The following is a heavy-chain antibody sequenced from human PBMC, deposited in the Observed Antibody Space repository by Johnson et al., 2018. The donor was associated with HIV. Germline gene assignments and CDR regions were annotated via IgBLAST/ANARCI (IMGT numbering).Heavy chain of an antibody. CDR1: GFTLSDYY. V-gene: IGHV3-11*04. CDR3: ARDRAEAYYYDSSGRKSGFDI. Sequence: QVHPVESGGGLVQPGGSLRLSCAASGFTLSDYYMSWIRQAPGKGLDCVSYISSCGGTINCADPVKGRFTISRDNAKKSLYLQMNSLRAEDTAVYYCARDRAEAYYYDSSGRKSGFDIWGQGTMVTVSS. J-gene: IGHJ3*02. D-gene: IGHD3-22*01. CDR2: ISSCGGTI.